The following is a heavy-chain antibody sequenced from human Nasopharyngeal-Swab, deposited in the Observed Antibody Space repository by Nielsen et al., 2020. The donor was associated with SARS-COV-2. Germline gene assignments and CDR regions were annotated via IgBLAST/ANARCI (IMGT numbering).Heavy chain of an antibody. J-gene: IGHJ3*02. Sequence: SETLSLTCTVSGGSTSSYYWGWIRQPPGKGLEWIGSVYYSGSTYYNPSLKSRVTISVDTSKNQFSLKLSSVTAADTAVYYCARYGERITIFGVVIKEAFDIWGQGTMVTVSS. V-gene: IGHV4-39*01. CDR2: VYYSGST. CDR1: GGSTSSYY. D-gene: IGHD3-3*01. CDR3: ARYGERITIFGVVIKEAFDI.